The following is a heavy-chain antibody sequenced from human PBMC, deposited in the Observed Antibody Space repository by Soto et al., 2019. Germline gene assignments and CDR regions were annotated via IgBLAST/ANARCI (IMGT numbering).Heavy chain of an antibody. V-gene: IGHV3-33*01. D-gene: IGHD3-3*01. CDR2: RWYDGSNN. CDR1: GFSISSYG. Sequence: VGSLRLSCAASGFSISSYGMHCVRQAPAKGLEGVAVRWYDGSNNYYAASVKSRFTISRDNSKNTLYLQMNSLRAEDTAVYSCARDRYYDCMGRYYYYYYYGMDVWGRGTTVTVSS. J-gene: IGHJ6*02. CDR3: ARDRYYDCMGRYYYYYYYGMDV.